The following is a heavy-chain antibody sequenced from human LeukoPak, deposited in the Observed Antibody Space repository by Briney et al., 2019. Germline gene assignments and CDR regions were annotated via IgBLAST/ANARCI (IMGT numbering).Heavy chain of an antibody. CDR1: GFTFSSYW. J-gene: IGHJ5*02. CDR2: IKQDGSEK. V-gene: IGHV3-7*01. CDR3: ARDWKWRTELGWFDP. Sequence: GGSLRLSCAASGFTFSSYWMSWVRQAPGKGLEWVANIKQDGSEKYYVDSVKGRFTISRDNAKNSLYLQMNGLRAEDTAVYYCARDWKWRTELGWFDPWGQGTLVTVSS. D-gene: IGHD1-26*01.